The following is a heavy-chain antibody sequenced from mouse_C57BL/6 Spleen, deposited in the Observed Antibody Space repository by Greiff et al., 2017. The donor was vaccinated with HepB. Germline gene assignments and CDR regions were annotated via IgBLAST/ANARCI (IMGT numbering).Heavy chain of an antibody. J-gene: IGHJ4*01. CDR3: ARGGYDEETGYYYAMDY. V-gene: IGHV1-82*01. CDR2: IYPGDGDT. CDR1: GYAFSSSW. Sequence: VMLVESGPELVKPGASVKISCKASGYAFSSSWMNWVKQRPGKGLEWIGRIYPGDGDTNYNGKFKGKATLTADKSSSTAYMQLSSLTSEDSAVYFCARGGYDEETGYYYAMDYWGQGTSVTVSS. D-gene: IGHD2-2*01.